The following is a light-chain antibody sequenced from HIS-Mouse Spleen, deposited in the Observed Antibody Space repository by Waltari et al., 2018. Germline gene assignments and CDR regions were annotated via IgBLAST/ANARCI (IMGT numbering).Light chain of an antibody. J-gene: IGKJ4*01. CDR3: QQLNSYPQET. V-gene: IGKV1-9*01. CDR1: QGISSY. CDR2: AAS. Sequence: DIQLTQSPSFLSASVGDRVTITCRASQGISSYLAWYQQKPGKAPKLLSYAASTLQSGVPSRFSGSGSGTEVTLTISSLQPEDFATYYCQQLNSYPQETFGGGTKVEIK.